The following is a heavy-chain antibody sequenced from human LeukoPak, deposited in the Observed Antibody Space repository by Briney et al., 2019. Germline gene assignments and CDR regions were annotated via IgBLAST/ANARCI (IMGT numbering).Heavy chain of an antibody. CDR3: AKSGNDNDFDY. V-gene: IGHV3-30*02. J-gene: IGHJ4*02. Sequence: PGGSLRLSCAASGFSFSSYGMHWVRQAPAKGLEWVAFIRYDGSNKHYADSVKGRFTTSRDNSKHTLYLQMNSLRVEDTAVYYCAKSGNDNDFDYWGQGTLVTVSS. CDR2: IRYDGSNK. D-gene: IGHD5-12*01. CDR1: GFSFSSYG.